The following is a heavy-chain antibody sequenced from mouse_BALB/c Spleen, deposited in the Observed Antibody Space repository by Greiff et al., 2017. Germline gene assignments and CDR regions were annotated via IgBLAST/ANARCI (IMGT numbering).Heavy chain of an antibody. CDR3: ARDSMVTTYVSWFAY. CDR2: ISSGGSYT. CDR1: GFTFSSYA. D-gene: IGHD2-10*02. J-gene: IGHJ3*01. Sequence: EVQRVESGGGLVKPGGSLKLSCAASGFTFSSYAMSWVRQTPEKRLEWVATISSGGSYTYYPDSVKGRFTISRDNAKNTLYLQMSSLRSEDTAMYYCARDSMVTTYVSWFAYWGQGTLVTVSA. V-gene: IGHV5-9-3*01.